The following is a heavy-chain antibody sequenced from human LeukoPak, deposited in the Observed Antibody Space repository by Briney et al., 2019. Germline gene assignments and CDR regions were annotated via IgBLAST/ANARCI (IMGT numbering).Heavy chain of an antibody. CDR2: IIPIFGTA. J-gene: IGHJ4*02. CDR3: ARGYYDSSGYYQFDY. CDR1: GGTFSSYA. V-gene: IGHV1-69*05. Sequence: ASVKVSCKASGGTFSSYAISWVRQAPGQGLEWMGRIIPIFGTANYAQKFQGRVTITTDESTSIAYMELSSLRSEDTAVYYCARGYYDSSGYYQFDYWGQGTLVTVSS. D-gene: IGHD3-22*01.